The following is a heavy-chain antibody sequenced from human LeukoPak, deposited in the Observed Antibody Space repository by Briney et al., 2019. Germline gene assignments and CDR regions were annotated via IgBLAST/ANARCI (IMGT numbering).Heavy chain of an antibody. Sequence: SETLSLTCTVSGYSVSSSYYWGWTRQPPGKGLDWIASIYSSGSTYYNPSLKSRVTISLDTSKNQFSLNLTSVTAADTAVYYCARGGTDYYYMDVWGKGTTVTVSS. CDR2: IYSSGST. CDR3: ARGGTDYYYMDV. CDR1: GYSVSSSYY. J-gene: IGHJ6*03. V-gene: IGHV4-38-2*02.